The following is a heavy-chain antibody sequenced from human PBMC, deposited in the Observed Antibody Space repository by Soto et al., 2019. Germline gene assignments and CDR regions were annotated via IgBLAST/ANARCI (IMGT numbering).Heavy chain of an antibody. CDR3: ARLQYYYGSGSSDYYYYGMDV. V-gene: IGHV5-51*01. CDR2: IYPGDSDT. CDR1: GYSFTSYW. J-gene: IGHJ6*02. D-gene: IGHD3-10*01. Sequence: RKISCKGSGYSFTSYWIGWVRQMPGKGLEWMGIIYPGDSDTRYSPSFQGQVAISADKSISTAYLQWSSLKASDTAMYYCARLQYYYGSGSSDYYYYGMDVWGQGTTVTVSS.